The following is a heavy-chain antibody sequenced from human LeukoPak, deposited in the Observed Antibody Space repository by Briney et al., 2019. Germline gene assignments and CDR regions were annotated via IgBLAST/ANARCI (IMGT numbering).Heavy chain of an antibody. J-gene: IGHJ6*02. V-gene: IGHV5-51*01. CDR3: ARFPPYCSGGSCYSDYYYYGMDV. D-gene: IGHD2-15*01. CDR2: IYPGDSDT. CDR1: GYSFTSYW. Sequence: GESLKISCKGSGYSFTSYWIGWVRQMPGKGLEWMGIIYPGDSDTRYSPSFRGQVTISADKSISTAYLQWSSLKASDTAMYYCARFPPYCSGGSCYSDYYYYGMDVWGQGTTVTVSS.